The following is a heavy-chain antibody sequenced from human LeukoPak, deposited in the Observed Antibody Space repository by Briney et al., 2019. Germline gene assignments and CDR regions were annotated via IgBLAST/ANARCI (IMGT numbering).Heavy chain of an antibody. D-gene: IGHD3-16*01. J-gene: IGHJ4*02. CDR2: IYPGDSDA. Sequence: GASLQISCKGSGYSFTTYWIGWVRQLPGKGLEWMGIIYPGDSDARYSPSFQGQVTISADKSISTAYLQWSSLKASDTAMYYCARHEGGKFSAAFDYWGQGTLVTVSS. CDR1: GYSFTTYW. CDR3: ARHEGGKFSAAFDY. V-gene: IGHV5-51*01.